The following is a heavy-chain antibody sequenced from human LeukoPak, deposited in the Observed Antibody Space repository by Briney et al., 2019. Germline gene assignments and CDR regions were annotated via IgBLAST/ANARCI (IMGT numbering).Heavy chain of an antibody. Sequence: ASVKVSCKASGGTFSSYAISWVRQAPGQGLEWMGGIIPIFGTANYARKFQGRVTITTDESTSTAYMELSSLRSEDTAVYYCASSYCTNGVCYPHYYYYYMDVWGKGTTVTVSS. CDR3: ASSYCTNGVCYPHYYYYYMDV. V-gene: IGHV1-69*05. J-gene: IGHJ6*03. D-gene: IGHD2-8*01. CDR2: IIPIFGTA. CDR1: GGTFSSYA.